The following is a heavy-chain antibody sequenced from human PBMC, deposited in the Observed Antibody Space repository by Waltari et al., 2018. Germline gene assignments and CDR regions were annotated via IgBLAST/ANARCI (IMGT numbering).Heavy chain of an antibody. Sequence: QLVESGGGGVQPERCLGLACAPYALSSSTYAMHWVRQAPGKGLEWVAGITYDGTNKYYADPVKGRLIISRDNSKNMLDLQMNSLRDDDTAVYFCTRENNGFDVWGQGTMVTVSS. J-gene: IGHJ3*01. CDR2: ITYDGTNK. V-gene: IGHV3-30-3*01. CDR1: ALSSSTYA. CDR3: TRENNGFDV.